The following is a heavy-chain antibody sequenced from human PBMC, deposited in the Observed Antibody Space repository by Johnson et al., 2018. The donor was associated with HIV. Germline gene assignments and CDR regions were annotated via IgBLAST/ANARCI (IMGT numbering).Heavy chain of an antibody. D-gene: IGHD6-13*01. CDR1: GLTFSDYY. V-gene: IGHV3-11*01. Sequence: QVQLVESGGGLVQPGGSLRLSCAAPGLTFSDYYMTWIRQAPGKGLEWVSYISSSGSTMYYADSVKGRFTISRDNAKNSLSLQMNSLRVEDTAIYYCAKGRYSSSWYLAGAFDIWGQGTMVTVSS. CDR2: ISSSGSTM. J-gene: IGHJ3*02. CDR3: AKGRYSSSWYLAGAFDI.